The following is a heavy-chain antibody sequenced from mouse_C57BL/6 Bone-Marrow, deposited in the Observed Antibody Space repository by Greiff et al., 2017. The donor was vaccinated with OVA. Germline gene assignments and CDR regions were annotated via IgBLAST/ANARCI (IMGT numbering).Heavy chain of an antibody. CDR1: GYTFTSYW. CDR2: IDPSDSYT. Sequence: QVQLQQPGAELVMPGASVKLSCKASGYTFTSYWMHWVKQRPGQGLEWIGEIDPSDSYTNYNQKFKGKSTLTVDKSSSTAYMQLSSLTSEDSAVYYCAREVLTTVVAYYLDYWGQGTTLTVSS. J-gene: IGHJ2*01. CDR3: AREVLTTVVAYYLDY. D-gene: IGHD1-1*01. V-gene: IGHV1-69*01.